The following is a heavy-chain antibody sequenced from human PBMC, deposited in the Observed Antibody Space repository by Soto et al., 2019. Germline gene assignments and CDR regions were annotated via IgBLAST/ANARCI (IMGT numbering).Heavy chain of an antibody. J-gene: IGHJ6*02. CDR1: GFTFSSYA. CDR2: ISYDGSNK. D-gene: IGHD4-4*01. Sequence: GGSLRLSCAASGFTFSSYAMHWVRQAPGKGLEWVAVISYDGSNKYYADSVKGRFTISRDNSKNTLYLQMNSLRAEDTAVYYCARDDYSKSGYYYYYGMDVWGQGT. V-gene: IGHV3-30-3*01. CDR3: ARDDYSKSGYYYYYGMDV.